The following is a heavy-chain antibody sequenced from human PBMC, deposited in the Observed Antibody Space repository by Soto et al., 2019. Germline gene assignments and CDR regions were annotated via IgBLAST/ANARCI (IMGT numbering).Heavy chain of an antibody. J-gene: IGHJ4*02. CDR2: ISPGGST. CDR1: GGSFSGYS. D-gene: IGHD1-7*01. Sequence: QVQLQQWGAGLLKPSETLSLRCAAYGGSFSGYSSTWIRQPPGKGLGWIGEISPGGSTNYNPSLKSRVTMSVDTSKNQFSLNLSSVTAADTAVYYCARGRGGLHRTAELHSWGQGTLVTVSS. V-gene: IGHV4-34*01. CDR3: ARGRGGLHRTAELHS.